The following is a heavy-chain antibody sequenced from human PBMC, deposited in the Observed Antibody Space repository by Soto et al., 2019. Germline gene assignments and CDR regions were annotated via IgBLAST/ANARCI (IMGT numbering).Heavy chain of an antibody. CDR3: AKAAGSPSRPLDY. CDR1: GFTFSSYA. J-gene: IGHJ4*02. V-gene: IGHV3-23*01. Sequence: GGSLRLSCAAFGFTFSSYAMSWVLLAPGKGLEWVSSISDRGSSTYYADSVKGRLTISRDNSRNTVNLLPNNLRADDTAVYYCAKAAGSPSRPLDYWGQGTLVTVSS. CDR2: ISDRGSST. D-gene: IGHD6-19*01.